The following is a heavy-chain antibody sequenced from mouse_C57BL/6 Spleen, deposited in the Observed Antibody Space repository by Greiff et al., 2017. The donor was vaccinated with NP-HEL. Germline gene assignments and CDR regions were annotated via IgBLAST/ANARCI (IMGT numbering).Heavy chain of an antibody. Sequence: VQLQQSGAELVRPGASVKLSCTASGFNIKDDYMHWVKQRPEQGLEWIGWIDPENGDTEYAPKFQGKATITADTSSNTAYLQLSSLTSEDTAIYYCARYAVNYYAMDYWGQGTSVTVSS. J-gene: IGHJ4*01. V-gene: IGHV14-4*01. CDR2: IDPENGDT. CDR1: GFNIKDDY. CDR3: ARYAVNYYAMDY. D-gene: IGHD2-2*01.